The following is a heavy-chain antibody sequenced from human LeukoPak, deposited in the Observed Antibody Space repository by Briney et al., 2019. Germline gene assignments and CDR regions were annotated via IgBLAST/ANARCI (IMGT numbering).Heavy chain of an antibody. CDR1: GFTFSSYS. CDR2: ISSSSSYI. D-gene: IGHD4-23*01. Sequence: GSLRLSCAASGFTFSSYSMNWVRQAPGKGLEWVSSISSSSSYIYYADSVKGRFTISRDNAKNSLYLQMNSLRAEDTAVYYCARPSDYGGNYYYYYMDVWGKGTTVAVSS. CDR3: ARPSDYGGNYYYYYMDV. V-gene: IGHV3-21*01. J-gene: IGHJ6*03.